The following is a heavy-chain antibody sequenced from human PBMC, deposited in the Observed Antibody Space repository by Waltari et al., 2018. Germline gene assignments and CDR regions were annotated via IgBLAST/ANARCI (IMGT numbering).Heavy chain of an antibody. CDR3: ARSKRAEYFQH. J-gene: IGHJ1*01. CDR2: RSYGESCN. Sequence: QVQLVESGGGVVQPGRSRRPSCAAPGFTFSSQAMYWVRQAPGKGLVGVAVRSYGESCNRHADSVQAGFTIARDISKSTVYPQMDGGGAEGSAVYYCARSKRAEYFQHWGQGTVVTVTS. V-gene: IGHV3-30-3*01. CDR1: GFTFSSQA.